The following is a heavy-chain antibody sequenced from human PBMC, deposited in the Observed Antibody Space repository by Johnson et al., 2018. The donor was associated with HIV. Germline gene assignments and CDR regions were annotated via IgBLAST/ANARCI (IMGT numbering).Heavy chain of an antibody. D-gene: IGHD2-15*01. V-gene: IGHV3-73*01. CDR2: IRTKTNSYAT. J-gene: IGHJ3*02. CDR1: RFTFSTYW. Sequence: VQLVESGGGLVQPGGSLRLSCAASRFTFSTYWMSWVRQAPGKGLEWVGRIRTKTNSYATTYTASVNGRFTISRDDSENTAYLQMNSLTIEDTAVYYCARGDCSGGSCYGPGAFDIWGQGTMVTVSS. CDR3: ARGDCSGGSCYGPGAFDI.